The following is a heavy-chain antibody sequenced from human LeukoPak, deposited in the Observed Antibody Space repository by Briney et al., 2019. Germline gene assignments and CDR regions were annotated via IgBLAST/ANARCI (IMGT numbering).Heavy chain of an antibody. J-gene: IGHJ4*02. CDR3: ARGLVERAGIAVAGS. CDR1: GYTFTGYY. D-gene: IGHD6-19*01. CDR2: INPNSGGT. Sequence: ASVKVSCKASGYTFTGYYMHWVRQAPGQGLEWMGWINPNSGGTNYAQKFQGRVTMTRDTSIRTAYMELSRLRSDDTAVYYCARGLVERAGIAVAGSWGQGTLVTVSS. V-gene: IGHV1-2*02.